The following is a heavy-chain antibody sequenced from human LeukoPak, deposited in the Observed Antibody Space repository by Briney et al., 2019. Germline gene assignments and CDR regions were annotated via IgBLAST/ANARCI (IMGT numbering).Heavy chain of an antibody. J-gene: IGHJ1*01. CDR2: INHSGST. CDR3: ASRSQRCPYKGYFQH. Sequence: SETLSLTCAVYGGSFSGYYWSWIRQPPGNGLEWIGEINHSGSTNYNPSLKSRVTISVDTSKNQFSLKLSSVTAADTAVYYCASRSQRCPYKGYFQHWGQGTLVTVSS. D-gene: IGHD1-1*01. CDR1: GGSFSGYY. V-gene: IGHV4-34*01.